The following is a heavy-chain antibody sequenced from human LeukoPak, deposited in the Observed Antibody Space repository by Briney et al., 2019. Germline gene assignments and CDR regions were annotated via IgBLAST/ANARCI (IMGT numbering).Heavy chain of an antibody. CDR2: IGVTGDT. V-gene: IGHV3-13*01. CDR3: TREFCGSRAACAGGFYYDV. J-gene: IGHJ2*01. CDR1: GFTFSSYD. D-gene: IGHD2-15*01. Sequence: GGSLRLSCVASGFTFSSYDFHWVRQVPGKGLEWVSAIGVTGDTYYADSVKGRFTISRENAANSLYLQMHSLRAGDTALYYCTREFCGSRAACAGGFYYDVWGRGTLVTVSS.